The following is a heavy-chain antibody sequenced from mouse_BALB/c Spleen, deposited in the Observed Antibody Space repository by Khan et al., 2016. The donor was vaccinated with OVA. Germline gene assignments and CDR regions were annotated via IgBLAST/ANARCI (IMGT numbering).Heavy chain of an antibody. D-gene: IGHD2-12*01. CDR1: GFSLNNYG. V-gene: IGHV2-6-1*01. CDR3: GRQPYDQDYIVDY. Sequence: QVQLQESGPGLVAPSQSLSITCTISGFSLNNYGVHWVRQPPGKGLEWLVVIWSDGNATYNSGLQSRLTITKDNSRNQVFLKMNSLQSDDTAKYYCGRQPYDQDYIVDYWGQGTSVTVSS. CDR2: IWSDGNA. J-gene: IGHJ4*01.